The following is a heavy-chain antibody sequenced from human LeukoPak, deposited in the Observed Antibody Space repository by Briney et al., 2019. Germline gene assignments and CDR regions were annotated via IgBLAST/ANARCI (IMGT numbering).Heavy chain of an antibody. CDR3: ARSLPDSYYDSSGYYYLGDY. J-gene: IGHJ4*02. V-gene: IGHV1-2*02. Sequence: ASVKVSCKASGYTFTGYYMHWVRQAPGQGLEWMGWINPNSGGTNYAQKFQGRVTMTRDTSISTAYMELSSLRSEDTAVYYCARSLPDSYYDSSGYYYLGDYWGQGTLVTVSS. CDR1: GYTFTGYY. CDR2: INPNSGGT. D-gene: IGHD3-22*01.